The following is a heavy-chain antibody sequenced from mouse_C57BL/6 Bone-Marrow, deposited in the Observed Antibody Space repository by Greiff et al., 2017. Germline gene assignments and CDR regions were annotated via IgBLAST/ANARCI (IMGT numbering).Heavy chain of an antibody. CDR2: IYPRSGNT. V-gene: IGHV1-81*01. D-gene: IGHD2-1*01. J-gene: IGHJ2*01. CDR1: GYTFTSYG. CDR3: ARAHLLEDY. Sequence: VQLQQSGAELARPGASVKLSCKASGYTFTSYGISWVKQRTGQGLEWIGEIYPRSGNTYYNEKFKGKATLTADKSSSTAYMELRSLTSEDSAVYFCARAHLLEDYWGPGTTLTVSS.